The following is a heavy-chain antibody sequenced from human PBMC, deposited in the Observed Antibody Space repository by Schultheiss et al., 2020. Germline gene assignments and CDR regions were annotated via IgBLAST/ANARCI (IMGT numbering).Heavy chain of an antibody. V-gene: IGHV4-59*12. D-gene: IGHD1-1*01. Sequence: SQTLSLTCTVSGGSISSYYWSWIRQPPGKGLEWIGFMYYGGDTKYNPSLKSRVTISVDTSKNQFSLKLSSVTAADTAVYYCARTYNNYFEYWGQGTLVTVSS. J-gene: IGHJ4*02. CDR2: MYYGGDT. CDR3: ARTYNNYFEY. CDR1: GGSISSYY.